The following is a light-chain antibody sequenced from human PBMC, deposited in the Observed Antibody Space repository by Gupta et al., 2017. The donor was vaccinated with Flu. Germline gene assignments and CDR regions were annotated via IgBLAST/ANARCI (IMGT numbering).Light chain of an antibody. Sequence: DAVITQSPLSLPVTLGQTAPISRTSSQSLVYSERNTYLHWSHQKPGQPPRRLIYLVSRRESGVPDRFSGSASGTTFTLRINRVEAEDIGIYFCMQGAHWPWAFGQGTKVEI. CDR1: QSLVYSERNTY. J-gene: IGKJ1*01. CDR2: LVS. V-gene: IGKV2-30*01. CDR3: MQGAHWPWA.